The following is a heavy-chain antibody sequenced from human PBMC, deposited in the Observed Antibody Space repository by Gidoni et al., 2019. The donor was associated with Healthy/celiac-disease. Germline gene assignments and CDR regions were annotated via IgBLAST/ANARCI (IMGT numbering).Heavy chain of an antibody. CDR2: ISGSGGST. CDR1: GFPFSSYA. Sequence: EVQLLESGGGLVQPGGSLRLSCAAPGFPFSSYAMSWVRQAPGKGLEWVSAISGSGGSTYYADSVKGRFTISRDNSKNTLYLQMNSLRAEDTAVYYCASHYDFWSGYHYGMDVWGQGTTVTVSS. CDR3: ASHYDFWSGYHYGMDV. V-gene: IGHV3-23*01. J-gene: IGHJ6*02. D-gene: IGHD3-3*01.